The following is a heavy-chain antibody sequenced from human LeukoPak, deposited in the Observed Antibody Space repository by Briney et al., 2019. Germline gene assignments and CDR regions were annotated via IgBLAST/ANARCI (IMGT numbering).Heavy chain of an antibody. CDR3: ARERPPWDAFDI. CDR1: GFTFSSYE. Sequence: GGSLRLSCAASGFTFSSYEMNWVRQAPGKGLEWVSYISSSGSTIYYADSVKGRFTISRDNAKNSLYLQMNSLRAEDTAVYYCARERPPWDAFDIWGQGTMVTVSS. J-gene: IGHJ3*02. CDR2: ISSSGSTI. V-gene: IGHV3-48*03.